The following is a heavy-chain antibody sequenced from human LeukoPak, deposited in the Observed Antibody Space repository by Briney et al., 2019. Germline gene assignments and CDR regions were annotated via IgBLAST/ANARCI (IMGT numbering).Heavy chain of an antibody. CDR1: GGSFSGYY. CDR2: INHSGST. J-gene: IGHJ4*02. V-gene: IGHV4-34*01. D-gene: IGHD3-10*01. CDR3: ARRINRRYGSGSYYNGRFGDFDY. Sequence: SETLSLTCAVYGGSFSGYYWSWIRQPPGKGLEWIGEINHSGSTNYNPSLKSRVTISVDTSKNQFSLKLSSVTAAGTAVYYCARRINRRYGSGSYYNGRFGDFDYWGQGTLVTVSS.